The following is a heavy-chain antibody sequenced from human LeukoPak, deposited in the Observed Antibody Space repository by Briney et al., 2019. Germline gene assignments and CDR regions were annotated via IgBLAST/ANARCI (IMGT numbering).Heavy chain of an antibody. J-gene: IGHJ4*02. CDR1: GYTFTGYY. Sequence: ASVKVSCKASGYTFTGYYMHWVRQAPGQGLEWMGWINPNSGGTNYAQKFQGRVTMTRDTSISTAYMELSRLRSDDTAVYYCARDSVYVWGSYRFDYWGQGTLFTVSS. CDR2: INPNSGGT. CDR3: ARDSVYVWGSYRFDY. V-gene: IGHV1-2*02. D-gene: IGHD3-16*02.